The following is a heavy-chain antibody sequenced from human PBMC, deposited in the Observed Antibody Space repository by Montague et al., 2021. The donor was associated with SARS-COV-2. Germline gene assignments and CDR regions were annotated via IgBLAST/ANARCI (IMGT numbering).Heavy chain of an antibody. D-gene: IGHD1-26*01. CDR2: INHSGST. CDR3: ARDRSGIVTGHCTYGMDV. CDR1: GGSFSGYY. Sequence: SETLSLTCAVYGGSFSGYYWCWIRQPPGKGLEWNGEINHSGSTNYNPCLKSRVIISLDTAKNQVPLRLSSVSVADTAVYYCARDRSGIVTGHCTYGMDVWGQGTTVTVSS. V-gene: IGHV4-34*01. J-gene: IGHJ6*02.